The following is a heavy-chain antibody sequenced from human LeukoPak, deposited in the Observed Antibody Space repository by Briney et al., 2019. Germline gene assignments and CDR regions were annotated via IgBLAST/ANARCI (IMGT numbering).Heavy chain of an antibody. CDR1: GGTFSSYA. D-gene: IGHD6-6*01. CDR3: ARLAARPHYYYYGMDV. J-gene: IGHJ6*02. Sequence: GASVKVSCKASGGTFSSYAISWVRQAPGQGLEWMGRIIPILGIANYAQKFQGRVTITADKSTSTAYMELSSLRSDDTAVYYCARLAARPHYYYYGMDVWGQGTTVTVSS. V-gene: IGHV1-69*04. CDR2: IIPILGIA.